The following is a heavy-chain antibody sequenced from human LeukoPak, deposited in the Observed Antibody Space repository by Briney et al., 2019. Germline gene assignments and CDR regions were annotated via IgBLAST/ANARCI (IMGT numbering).Heavy chain of an antibody. J-gene: IGHJ4*02. CDR2: ISGSGGTT. CDR3: ANEAPYFDY. CDR1: GFTFSDFA. V-gene: IGHV3-23*01. Sequence: GGSLRLSCAASGFTFSDFAIGWVRQAPGKGLEWVSIISGSGGTTYYADSVKGRFTISRDNSKETLYMQMNSLRAEDTAVYYCANEAPYFDYWGQGTLVTVSS.